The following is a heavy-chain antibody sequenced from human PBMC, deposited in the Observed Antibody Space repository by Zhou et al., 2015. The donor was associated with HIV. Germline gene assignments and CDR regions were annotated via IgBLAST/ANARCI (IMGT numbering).Heavy chain of an antibody. CDR3: AGHFLSDTRIRSRPWT. CDR1: GYAFSSYG. Sequence: QVHLVQSGAEVKKPGASVKVSCKASGYAFSSYGITWVRQAPGQGLEWVGWISAYNGVTDYAQTLQDRLTMSTDTSTNTAYMELRSLRSDDTAVYYCAGHFLSDTRIRSRPWTWAQGTLVTVSS. J-gene: IGHJ4*02. CDR2: ISAYNGVT. V-gene: IGHV1-18*01. D-gene: IGHD1-1*01.